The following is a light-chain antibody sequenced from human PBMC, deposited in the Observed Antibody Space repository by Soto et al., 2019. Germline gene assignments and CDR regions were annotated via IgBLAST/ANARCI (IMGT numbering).Light chain of an antibody. CDR2: AAS. CDR3: QQSYSTPWT. V-gene: IGKV1-39*01. Sequence: DIQMTQSPSSLSASVGDRVTITCRASQPISNYLNWYQQKPGKAPKLLIYAASSLQSGVPSRLSGSGSGTDFTLAISSLQPEDFATYYCQQSYSTPWTFGQGTKVEI. CDR1: QPISNY. J-gene: IGKJ1*01.